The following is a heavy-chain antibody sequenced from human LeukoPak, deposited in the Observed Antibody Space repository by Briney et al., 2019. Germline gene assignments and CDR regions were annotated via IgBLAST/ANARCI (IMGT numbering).Heavy chain of an antibody. CDR2: IIPIFGTA. Sequence: ASVKVSCKASGGTFSSYAISWVRQAPGQGLEWMGGIIPIFGTANYAQKFQGRVTITADESTSTAYMELSSLRSEDTAVYYCARASSDDTAMATPFAYWGQGTLVTVSS. CDR1: GGTFSSYA. CDR3: ARASSDDTAMATPFAY. J-gene: IGHJ4*02. V-gene: IGHV1-69*13. D-gene: IGHD5-18*01.